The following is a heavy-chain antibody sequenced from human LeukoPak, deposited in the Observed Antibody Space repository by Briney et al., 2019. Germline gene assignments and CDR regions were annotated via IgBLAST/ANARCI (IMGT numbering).Heavy chain of an antibody. CDR2: TYSGGRT. V-gene: IGHV3-53*01. CDR1: GFTVSSNY. J-gene: IGHJ4*02. Sequence: GGSLRLSCAASGFTVSSNYMSWVRQAPGKGLEWVSVTYSGGRTYYADSVKGRFTISRDNAKNSLYLQMNSLRAEDTAVYYCTRDPRRLDYWGQGALVTVSS. CDR3: TRDPRRLDY.